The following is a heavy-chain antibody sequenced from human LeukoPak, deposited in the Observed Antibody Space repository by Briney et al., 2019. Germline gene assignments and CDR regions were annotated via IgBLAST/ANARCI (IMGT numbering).Heavy chain of an antibody. V-gene: IGHV3-21*01. CDR1: GFTFSSYS. J-gene: IGHJ6*02. CDR2: ISSSSSYI. Sequence: GGSLRLSCAASGFTFSSYSMNWVRQAPGKGLEWVSSISSSSSYIYYADSVKGRFTISRDNAKNSLYLQMNSLRAEDTAVYYCARDISGWYSGGYFRMDVWGQGTTVTVSS. D-gene: IGHD6-19*01. CDR3: ARDISGWYSGGYFRMDV.